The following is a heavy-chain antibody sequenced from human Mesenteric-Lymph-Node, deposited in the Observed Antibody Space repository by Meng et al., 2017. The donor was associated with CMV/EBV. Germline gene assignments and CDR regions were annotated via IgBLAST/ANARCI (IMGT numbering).Heavy chain of an antibody. CDR2: IYYSGST. CDR1: GSISSGGYY. V-gene: IGHV4-31*02. Sequence: GSISSGGYYWSWIRQHPGKGLEWIGYIYYSGSTYYNPSLKSRVTISVDTSKNQFSLKLSSVTAADTAVYYCARGVPEMATIILHFDYWGQGTLVTVSS. D-gene: IGHD5-24*01. J-gene: IGHJ4*02. CDR3: ARGVPEMATIILHFDY.